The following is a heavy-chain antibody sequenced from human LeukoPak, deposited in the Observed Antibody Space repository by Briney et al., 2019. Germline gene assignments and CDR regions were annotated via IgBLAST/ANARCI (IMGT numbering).Heavy chain of an antibody. CDR1: GFTFTSSA. V-gene: IGHV1-58*02. Sequence: GASVKVSCKASGFTFTSSAMHWVRQARGQRLEWIGWIVVDRGNTNYAQKFQERVTITRDKSTSSAYMELSGLRSEDTAVYYCAALPRNYYDSARGLAFDIWGQGTMVTVSS. J-gene: IGHJ3*02. CDR2: IVVDRGNT. D-gene: IGHD3-22*01. CDR3: AALPRNYYDSARGLAFDI.